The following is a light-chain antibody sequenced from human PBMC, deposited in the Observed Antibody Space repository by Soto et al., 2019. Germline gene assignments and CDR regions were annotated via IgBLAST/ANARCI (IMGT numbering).Light chain of an antibody. CDR1: QTISSW. CDR3: QIFNSYSEA. J-gene: IGKJ1*01. V-gene: IGKV1-5*03. Sequence: DIQMTQSPSTLSGSVGDRVTITCRASQTISSWLAWYQQKPGKAPKLLIYKASTLKSGVPSRFSGSGSGTEYTLNIRSLMPDDIAAYYCQIFNSYSEAFGQGPKVEIK. CDR2: KAS.